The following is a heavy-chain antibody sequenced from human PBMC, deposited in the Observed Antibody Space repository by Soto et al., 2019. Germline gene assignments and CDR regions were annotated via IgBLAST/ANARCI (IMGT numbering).Heavy chain of an antibody. CDR1: GGSISSYY. CDR2: IYYSGST. D-gene: IGHD3-22*01. V-gene: IGHV4-59*01. J-gene: IGHJ2*01. CDR3: ARDYYDSWYFDL. Sequence: SETLSLTCTVSGGSISSYYWIWIRQPPGKGLEWIGYIYYSGSTNYNPSLKSRVTISVDTSKNQFSLKLSSVTAADTAVYYCARDYYDSWYFDLWGRGTLVTVSS.